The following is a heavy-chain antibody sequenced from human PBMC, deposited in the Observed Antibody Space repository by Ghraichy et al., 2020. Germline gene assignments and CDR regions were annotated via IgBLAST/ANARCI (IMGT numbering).Heavy chain of an antibody. D-gene: IGHD3-22*01. CDR1: GGSFSGYY. J-gene: IGHJ4*02. CDR2: IDHSGTT. V-gene: IGHV4-34*01. CDR3: AGGPDYFDDSSYFY. Sequence: SETLSLTCGVSGGSFSGYYWTWIRQRPGKGLEWIGEIDHSGTTNYNLSLKSRITMSVDKSKNQFSLKLSSVTAADTAVYYCAGGPDYFDDSSYFYWGQGTLVTVAS.